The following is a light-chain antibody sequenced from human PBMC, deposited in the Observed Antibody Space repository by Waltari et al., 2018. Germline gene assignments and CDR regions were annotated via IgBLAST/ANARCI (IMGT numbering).Light chain of an antibody. CDR2: DES. CDR1: HSVSRY. J-gene: IGKJ4*01. CDR3: QQRSNWPLT. Sequence: CRASHSVSRYLAWYQQRPGQAPRLLIFDESFRATGIPARFSGSGSETDFTLTISSLEPEDCAVYYCQQRSNWPLTFGGGTKVEIK. V-gene: IGKV3-11*01.